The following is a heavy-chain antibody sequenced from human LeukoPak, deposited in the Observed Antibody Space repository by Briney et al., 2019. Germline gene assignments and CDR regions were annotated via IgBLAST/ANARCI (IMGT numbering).Heavy chain of an antibody. D-gene: IGHD3-22*01. CDR3: ARSQTYYYDSSGYPFDY. CDR2: INWNGGST. CDR1: GFTFGDYG. J-gene: IGHJ4*02. Sequence: GGSLRLSCAASGFTFGDYGMSWVRQAPGKGLEWVSGINWNGGSTGYADSVKGRFTISRDNAKNSLYLQMNSLRAEATALYYCARSQTYYYDSSGYPFDYWGQGTLVTVSS. V-gene: IGHV3-20*04.